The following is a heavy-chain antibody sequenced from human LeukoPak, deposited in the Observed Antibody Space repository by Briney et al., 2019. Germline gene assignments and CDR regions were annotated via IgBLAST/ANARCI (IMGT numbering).Heavy chain of an antibody. CDR2: INPNSGGT. Sequence: ASVKVSCKASGYTFTCYYMHWVRQAPGQGLEWMGRINPNSGGTNYAQKFQGRGTITSDTSISTAYMELSRLRSDDTAVYYCARSYDSSGYYLYYFDYWGQGTLVTVSS. J-gene: IGHJ4*02. V-gene: IGHV1-2*06. D-gene: IGHD3-22*01. CDR3: ARSYDSSGYYLYYFDY. CDR1: GYTFTCYY.